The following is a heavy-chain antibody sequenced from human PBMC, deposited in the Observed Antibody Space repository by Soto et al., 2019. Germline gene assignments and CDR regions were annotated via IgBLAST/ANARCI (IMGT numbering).Heavy chain of an antibody. V-gene: IGHV1-18*04. J-gene: IGHJ4*02. D-gene: IGHD2-15*01. CDR1: GYTFTNYD. Sequence: QVQLVQSETEVMEPGASVKVSCKTSGYTFTNYDISWVRQAPGQGLEWMGWISMYKGVTEYAQKFQGRVTITADTDTSTSYMELRSLQSDHTAVYFCVRVVVVPNYTRTADYWGQGTLVTVSS. CDR2: ISMYKGVT. CDR3: VRVVVVPNYTRTADY.